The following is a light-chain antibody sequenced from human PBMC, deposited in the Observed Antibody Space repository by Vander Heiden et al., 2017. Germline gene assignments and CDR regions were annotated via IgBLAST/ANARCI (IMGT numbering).Light chain of an antibody. J-gene: IGKJ5*01. CDR1: QRVSSSY. V-gene: IGKV3-20*01. CDR3: HQHGRSPVT. Sequence: IVLTQSPGTLSLSPGQRATLSCRASQRVSSSYLAWYQQKPGQAPRLLIYAASSRASGIPDRFSGSGSGTDFTLTISRLEPEDFAVYYCHQHGRSPVTFGQGTRLEI. CDR2: AAS.